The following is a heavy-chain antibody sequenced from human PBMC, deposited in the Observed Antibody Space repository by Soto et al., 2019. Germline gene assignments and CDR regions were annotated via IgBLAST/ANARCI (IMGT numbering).Heavy chain of an antibody. CDR3: ARDQRYYDFWSGSTPYYYYGMDV. CDR2: IYYSGST. V-gene: IGHV4-59*01. D-gene: IGHD3-3*01. Sequence: SETLSLTCTVSGGSISSYYWSWIRQPPGKGLEWIGYIYYSGSTNYNPSLKSRVTISVDTSKNQFSLKLSSVTAADTAVYYCARDQRYYDFWSGSTPYYYYGMDVWGQGTTVTAP. J-gene: IGHJ6*02. CDR1: GGSISSYY.